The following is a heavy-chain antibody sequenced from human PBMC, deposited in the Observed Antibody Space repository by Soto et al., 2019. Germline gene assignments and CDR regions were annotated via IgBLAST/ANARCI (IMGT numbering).Heavy chain of an antibody. CDR3: ARRYSSGFDF. CDR2: IYYSGST. V-gene: IGHV4-61*08. CDR1: GGSISSGDYY. J-gene: IGHJ4*02. D-gene: IGHD6-19*01. Sequence: SETLSLTCTVSGGSISSGDYYWSWIRQPPGKGLEWIGYIYYSGSTNYNPSLKSRVTISVDTSKNQFSLNLSSVTAADTAVYYCARRYSSGFDFWGQGTLVTVSS.